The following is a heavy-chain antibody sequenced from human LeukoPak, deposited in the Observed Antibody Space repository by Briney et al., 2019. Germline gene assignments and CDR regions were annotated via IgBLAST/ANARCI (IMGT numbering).Heavy chain of an antibody. V-gene: IGHV4-59*01. Sequence: PSETLSLTCTVSGGAITGYYWSWIRQPPGKGLEWIGYIYYSGSTNYNPSLKSRVTMSVDTSKKQFSLKLSSVTAADTAVYYCARGRPPHDYGTLFDYWGQGTLVAVSS. D-gene: IGHD4-17*01. CDR2: IYYSGST. CDR3: ARGRPPHDYGTLFDY. CDR1: GGAITGYY. J-gene: IGHJ4*02.